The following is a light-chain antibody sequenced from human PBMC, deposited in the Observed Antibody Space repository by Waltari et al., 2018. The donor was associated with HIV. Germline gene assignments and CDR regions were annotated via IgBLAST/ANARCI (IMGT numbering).Light chain of an antibody. V-gene: IGLV1-44*01. CDR1: SSNIGRNT. Sequence: QSVLTQPPSTSGTPGQRVTISCSGSSSNIGRNTVSWFPQLPGKAPKVLIYGKNQRPSGVPDRFSGSKSGTSASLAIGGLQSEDEADYYCASWDDSLNGPVFGGGTTLTVL. J-gene: IGLJ2*01. CDR3: ASWDDSLNGPV. CDR2: GKN.